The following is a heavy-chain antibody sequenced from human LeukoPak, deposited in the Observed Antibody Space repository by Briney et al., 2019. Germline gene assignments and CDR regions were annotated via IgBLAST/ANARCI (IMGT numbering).Heavy chain of an antibody. D-gene: IGHD3-10*01. CDR2: ISWNSGSI. V-gene: IGHV3-9*01. CDR1: GGSLTGYY. J-gene: IGHJ3*02. CDR3: SKDITMVREDAFDI. Sequence: LSLTCTVSGGSLTGYYWSWIRQPPGKGLEWVSGISWNSGSIGYADSVKGRFTISRDNAKNSLYLQMNSLRAEDTALYYCSKDITMVREDAFDIWGQGTMVTVSS.